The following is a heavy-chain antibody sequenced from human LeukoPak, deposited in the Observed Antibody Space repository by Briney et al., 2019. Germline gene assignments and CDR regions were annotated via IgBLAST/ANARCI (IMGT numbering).Heavy chain of an antibody. J-gene: IGHJ6*02. CDR3: SRGQSGLGLYV. V-gene: IGHV3-13*01. CDR2: IIPTGGT. Sequence: GGSLRLSCVASGFTFSSYDLHWVRQVSGKGLEWLSHIIPTGGTAYAGSVKGRFTISRENAKNSVYLQMNRLRAEDTAVYYCSRGQSGLGLYVWGQGTTVTVSS. D-gene: IGHD3-16*01. CDR1: GFTFSSYD.